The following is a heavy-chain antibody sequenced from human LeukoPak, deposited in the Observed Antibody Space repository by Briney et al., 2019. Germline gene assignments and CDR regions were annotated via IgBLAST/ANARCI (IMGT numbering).Heavy chain of an antibody. CDR3: ARLGEVVAAKTNWFDP. Sequence: GGSLRRSCAASGFTFSSYWMSWVRQAPGKGLEWVANIRQDGSEKYYVDSVKGRFTFSRDNAKNSLYLQMNSLRAEDTAVYYCARLGEVVAAKTNWFDPWGQGTLVTVSS. CDR2: IRQDGSEK. CDR1: GFTFSSYW. V-gene: IGHV3-7*01. D-gene: IGHD2-15*01. J-gene: IGHJ5*02.